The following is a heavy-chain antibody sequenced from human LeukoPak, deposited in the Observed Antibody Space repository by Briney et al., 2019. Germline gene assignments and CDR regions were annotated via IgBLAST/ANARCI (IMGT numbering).Heavy chain of an antibody. CDR1: GGSISSGGYY. D-gene: IGHD3-10*01. J-gene: IGHJ4*02. CDR3: ARGDITMVRESRYFDY. CDR2: IYYSGST. Sequence: SETLSLTCTVSGGSISSGGYYWSWIRQHPGKGLEWIGYIYYSGSTYYNPSLKSRVTISVDTSKNQFSLKLSSVTAADTAVYYCARGDITMVRESRYFDYWGQGTLVTVSS. V-gene: IGHV4-31*03.